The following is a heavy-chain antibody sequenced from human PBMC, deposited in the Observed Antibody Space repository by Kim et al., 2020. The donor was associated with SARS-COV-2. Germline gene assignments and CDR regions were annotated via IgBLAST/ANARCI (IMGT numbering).Heavy chain of an antibody. V-gene: IGHV1-18*01. D-gene: IGHD1-26*01. J-gene: IGHJ4*02. CDR2: IDSDNGNT. CDR3: VRGHYGKIVGEY. CDR1: GYTFTDYG. Sequence: ASVKVSCKASGYTFTDYGFSWVRQAPGQGLEWMGWIDSDNGNTNYAQNLQGRVTMTADTSPSTAYMELMSLRSDDTAMYYCVRGHYGKIVGEYWGQGTLVTVSS.